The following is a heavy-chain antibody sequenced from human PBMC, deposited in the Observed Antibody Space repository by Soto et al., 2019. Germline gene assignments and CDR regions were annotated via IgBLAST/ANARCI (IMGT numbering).Heavy chain of an antibody. D-gene: IGHD5-12*01. CDR3: ARDLGSGYDPGEY. Sequence: SVKVSCKTSGDIFSGYSISWVRPAPGQGLGWMGGIIPIFGTTNYAQRFHGRVTITADKSTSTVYMELYSLKSEDTAVYYCARDLGSGYDPGEYWGQGTLVTVSS. V-gene: IGHV1-69*06. CDR2: IIPIFGTT. CDR1: GDIFSGYS. J-gene: IGHJ4*02.